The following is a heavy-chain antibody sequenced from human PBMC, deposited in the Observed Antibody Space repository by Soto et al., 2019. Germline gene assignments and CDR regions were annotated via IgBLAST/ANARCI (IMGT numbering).Heavy chain of an antibody. V-gene: IGHV3-30*18. J-gene: IGHJ4*02. CDR3: AKCSYCSSTSCYPPFGY. CDR2: ISYDGSNK. CDR1: GFTFSSYG. D-gene: IGHD2-2*01. Sequence: QVQLVESGGGVVQPGRSLRLSCAASGFTFSSYGMHWVRQAPGKGLEWVAVISYDGSNKYYADSVKGRFTISRDNSKNTRYLQMNSLIAEDTAVYYCAKCSYCSSTSCYPPFGYWGQGTLVTVSS.